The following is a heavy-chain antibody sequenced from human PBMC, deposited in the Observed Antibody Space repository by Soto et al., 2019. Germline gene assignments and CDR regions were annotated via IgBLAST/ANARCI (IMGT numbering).Heavy chain of an antibody. V-gene: IGHV5-51*01. CDR1: GYSFTSYW. Sequence: GESLKISCKGSGYSFTSYWIGWVRQMPGKGLEWMGIIYPGDSDTRYSPSFQGQVTISADKSISTAYLQWSSLKASDTAMYYCATTDFWSGYFPPRYYFDYWGQGTLVTVS. D-gene: IGHD3-3*01. CDR3: ATTDFWSGYFPPRYYFDY. J-gene: IGHJ4*02. CDR2: IYPGDSDT.